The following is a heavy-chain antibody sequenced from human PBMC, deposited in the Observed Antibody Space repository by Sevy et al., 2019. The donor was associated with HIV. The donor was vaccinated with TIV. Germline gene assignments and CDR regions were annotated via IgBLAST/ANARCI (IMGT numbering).Heavy chain of an antibody. CDR1: GFSFNTAGVG. V-gene: IGHV2-5*01. D-gene: IGHD6-19*01. CDR3: AHRSYTSGWYKVHFDP. J-gene: IGHJ5*02. Sequence: SGPTLVKPTQTLTLTCTFSGFSFNTAGVGVGWIRQPPGKALEWLALIHWNDDKYYNPSLSSRLTITKDTSENEVDLTMANMGPEDTATYFCAHRSYTSGWYKVHFDPWGQGTLVTVSS. CDR2: IHWNDDK.